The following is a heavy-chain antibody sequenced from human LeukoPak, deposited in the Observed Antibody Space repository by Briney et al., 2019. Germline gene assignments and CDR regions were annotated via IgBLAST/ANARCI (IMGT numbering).Heavy chain of an antibody. V-gene: IGHV3-30*18. CDR3: AKRGVGAHDY. CDR1: GFTFSSYG. D-gene: IGHD1-26*01. CDR2: ISYDGSNK. Sequence: GGSLRLSCAASGFTFSSYGMHWVRQAPGKGLEWVAVISYDGSNKYYADSVKGRFTISRDNSKNTLYLQMNSLRAEDTAVYYGAKRGVGAHDYWGQGTLVTVSS. J-gene: IGHJ4*02.